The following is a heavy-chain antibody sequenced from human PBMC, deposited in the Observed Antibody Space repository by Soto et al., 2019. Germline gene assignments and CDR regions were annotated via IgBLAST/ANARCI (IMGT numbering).Heavy chain of an antibody. CDR3: ARGRYGDY. J-gene: IGHJ4*02. D-gene: IGHD1-1*01. V-gene: IGHV1-18*01. CDR2: ISAHNGNT. CDR1: GYGFTTYG. Sequence: QIHLVQSGAEVKKPGASVKVSCKGSGYGFTTYGITWVRQAPGQGLEWMAWISAHNGNTNYAQKLQGRVTVTRDTTTSTAYMELTSQRSEDTAVYYCARGRYGDYWGQGALVTVSS.